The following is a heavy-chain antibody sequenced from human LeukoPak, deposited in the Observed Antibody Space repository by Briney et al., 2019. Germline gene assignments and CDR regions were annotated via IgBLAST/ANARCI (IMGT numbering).Heavy chain of an antibody. J-gene: IGHJ4*02. V-gene: IGHV4-59*01. CDR3: ARQSISGSSLGYFDY. D-gene: IGHD3-22*01. Sequence: TETLSLTCTVSGGSISSYYWSWIRQPPGKGLEWIGNIYDSGSTNYNPSLKSRVTISVDTSKNQCSLKLSSVTAADTAVYYCARQSISGSSLGYFDYWGQGTV. CDR2: IYDSGST. CDR1: GGSISSYY.